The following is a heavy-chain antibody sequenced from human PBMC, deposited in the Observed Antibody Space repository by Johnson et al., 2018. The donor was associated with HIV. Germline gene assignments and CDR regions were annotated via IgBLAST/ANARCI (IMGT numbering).Heavy chain of an antibody. V-gene: IGHV3-7*01. J-gene: IGHJ3*01. Sequence: EVQLVESGGGLVQPGGSLRLSCAASRFSFNKYWMTWVRQAPGNALEWVASIKEDGSEKYYVDSVKGRFTISRDNAKNSLYLQMSSLRAADTAVYYCARGVTGYSYGTWGQGTMVTVSS. CDR1: RFSFNKYW. CDR2: IKEDGSEK. CDR3: ARGVTGYSYGT. D-gene: IGHD5-18*01.